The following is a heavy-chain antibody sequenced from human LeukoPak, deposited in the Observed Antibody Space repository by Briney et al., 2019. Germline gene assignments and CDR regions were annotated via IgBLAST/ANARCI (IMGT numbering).Heavy chain of an antibody. J-gene: IGHJ3*02. CDR3: ARHLRRAGAFDI. D-gene: IGHD3-10*01. CDR1: GGSISSSSYY. V-gene: IGHV4-39*01. Sequence: SETLSLTCTVSGGSISSSSYYWGWIRQPPGKGLEWIGSIYCSGSTYYHPSLKSRVTISVDTSKNQFSLKLSSVTAADTAVYYCARHLRRAGAFDIWGQGTMVTVSS. CDR2: IYCSGST.